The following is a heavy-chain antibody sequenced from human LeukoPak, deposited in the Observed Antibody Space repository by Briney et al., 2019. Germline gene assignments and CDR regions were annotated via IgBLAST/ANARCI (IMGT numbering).Heavy chain of an antibody. CDR3: ASERRVVPADPIEYYYYYMDV. V-gene: IGHV1-2*02. Sequence: VASVKVSCKASGYTFTGYYTHWVRQAPGQGLEWMGWINPNSGGTNYAQKFQGRVTMTRDTSISTAYMELSRLRSDDTAVYYCASERRVVPADPIEYYYYYMDVWGKGTTVTVSS. CDR2: INPNSGGT. CDR1: GYTFTGYY. J-gene: IGHJ6*03. D-gene: IGHD2-2*01.